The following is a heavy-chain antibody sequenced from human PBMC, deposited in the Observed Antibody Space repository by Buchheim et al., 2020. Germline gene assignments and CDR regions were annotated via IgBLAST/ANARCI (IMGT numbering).Heavy chain of an antibody. Sequence: QVQLQQWGAGLLKPSETLSLTCAVYGGSFSGYYWSWIRQPPGKGLEWIGEINHSGSTNYNPSLKSRVTISVDTSKNQFSLRLSSVTAADTAVYDCARSARRVGYCSGGSCSSAPNPFDPWGQGTL. D-gene: IGHD2-15*01. CDR2: INHSGST. J-gene: IGHJ5*02. CDR1: GGSFSGYY. V-gene: IGHV4-34*01. CDR3: ARSARRVGYCSGGSCSSAPNPFDP.